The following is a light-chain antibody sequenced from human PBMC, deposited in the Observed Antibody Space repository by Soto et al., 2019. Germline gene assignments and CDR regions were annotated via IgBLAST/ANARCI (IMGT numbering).Light chain of an antibody. CDR1: QSVSSSS. CDR3: QQYGSSPRT. Sequence: EIVLTQSPGALSLSPGERATLSCGASQSVSSSSLAWYQQKPGQAPRLLIYGASTRATGIPDRFSGSGSGTDFTLTISRLEPEDFAVYYCQQYGSSPRTFGQGTKVDIK. CDR2: GAS. J-gene: IGKJ1*01. V-gene: IGKV3-20*01.